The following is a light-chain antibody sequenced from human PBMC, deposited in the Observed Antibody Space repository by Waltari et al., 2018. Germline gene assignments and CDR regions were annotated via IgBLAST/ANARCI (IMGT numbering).Light chain of an antibody. CDR2: DAS. V-gene: IGKV3-11*01. J-gene: IGKJ2*02. CDR3: QQRTNWPRT. CDR1: QTISTY. Sequence: EIVLTQSPATLSLSPGEGATLSCRASQTISTYLAWYQQKAGQAPRLLIYDASKRATGIPARFSGSGSGTDFTLTISSLEPEEFALYYWQQRTNWPRTFGQGTKLEIK.